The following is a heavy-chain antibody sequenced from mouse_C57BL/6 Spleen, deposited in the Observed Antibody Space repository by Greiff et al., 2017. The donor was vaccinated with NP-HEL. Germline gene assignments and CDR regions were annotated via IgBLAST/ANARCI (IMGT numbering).Heavy chain of an antibody. CDR1: GYTFTSYW. J-gene: IGHJ1*03. V-gene: IGHV1-69*01. Sequence: QVQLQQPGAELVMPGASVKLSCKASGYTFTSYWMHWVKQRPGQGLEWIGEIDPSDSYTNYNQKFKGKSTLTVDKSSSTAYMQLSSMTSEDSAVYYCARRDYYGSSGYWYFDVWGTGTTVTVSS. CDR3: ARRDYYGSSGYWYFDV. D-gene: IGHD1-1*01. CDR2: IDPSDSYT.